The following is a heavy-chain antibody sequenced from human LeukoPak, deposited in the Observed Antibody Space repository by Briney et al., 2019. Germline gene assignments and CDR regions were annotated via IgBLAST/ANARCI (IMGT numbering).Heavy chain of an antibody. CDR1: GGSISSYY. V-gene: IGHV4-59*01. CDR2: IYYSGST. CDR3: ARVGLVGGLIDY. J-gene: IGHJ4*02. Sequence: SETLSLTCTVSGGSISSYYWSWIRQPPGKGLEWIGYIYYSGSTNYNPSLKSRVTISVDTSKNQFSLKLSSVTAADMAVYYCARVGLVGGLIDYWGQGTLVTVSS. D-gene: IGHD6-6*01.